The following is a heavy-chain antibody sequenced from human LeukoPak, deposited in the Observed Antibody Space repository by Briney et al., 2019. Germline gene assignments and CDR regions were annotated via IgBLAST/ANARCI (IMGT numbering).Heavy chain of an antibody. CDR2: ISGSGSNT. D-gene: IGHD3-22*01. J-gene: IGHJ4*02. Sequence: PGGSLRLSCAASGFTFSSYAMCWVRQAPGKGLEWVSGISGSGSNTYYTDSVKGRFTISRDNSKNTLYLQMNSLRAVDAAIYYCAKDSIPRYYDSSEPTFDYWGQGTLVTVSS. V-gene: IGHV3-23*01. CDR3: AKDSIPRYYDSSEPTFDY. CDR1: GFTFSSYA.